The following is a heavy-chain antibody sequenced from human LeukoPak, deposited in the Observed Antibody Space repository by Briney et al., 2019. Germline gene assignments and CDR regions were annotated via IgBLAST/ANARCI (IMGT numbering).Heavy chain of an antibody. D-gene: IGHD2-2*02. CDR2: VIPFFCTA. J-gene: IGHJ6*03. Sequence: GCPVKVSCQASGGTLRSYSITWVGQGPGERLEGVGGVIPFFCTANYAQKFQGRVTITTDESTSTAYMELSSLRSEDTAVYYCASSVVPAAIGWDYYYYYYMDVWGKGTTVTVSS. CDR1: GGTLRSYS. CDR3: ASSVVPAAIGWDYYYYYYMDV. V-gene: IGHV1-69*05.